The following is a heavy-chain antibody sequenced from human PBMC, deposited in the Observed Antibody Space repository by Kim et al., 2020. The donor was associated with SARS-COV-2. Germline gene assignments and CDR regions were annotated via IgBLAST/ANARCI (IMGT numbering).Heavy chain of an antibody. J-gene: IGHJ4*02. CDR1: GLSFSDSY. CDR3: ARSGNGYNAFGI. D-gene: IGHD5-12*01. Sequence: GGSLRLSCAASGLSFSDSYMNWVRQAPGKGMEWLSFISTRGASFSYADFVEGLFTISRDNAKNSLYLQMNYLRDEDTAVYYCARSGNGYNAFGIWGQGVLVTVSS. CDR2: ISTRGASF. V-gene: IGHV3-11*01.